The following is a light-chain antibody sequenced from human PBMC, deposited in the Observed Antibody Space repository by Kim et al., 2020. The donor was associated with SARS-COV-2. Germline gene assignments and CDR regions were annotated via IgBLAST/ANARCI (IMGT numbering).Light chain of an antibody. V-gene: IGLV1-44*01. Sequence: GQRVTLSWSGSSSNMGSYAVNWDQQLPGTAPKLLIYSNNQRPAGVPDRVAGAKCGTSASLASSGLQSEDEGDCYCAAWDGSLNGWVFGGGTQLTVL. J-gene: IGLJ3*02. CDR3: AAWDGSLNGWV. CDR1: SSNMGSYA. CDR2: SNN.